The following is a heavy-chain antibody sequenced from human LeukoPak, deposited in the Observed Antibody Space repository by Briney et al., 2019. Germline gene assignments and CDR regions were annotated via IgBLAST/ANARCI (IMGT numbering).Heavy chain of an antibody. Sequence: SETLSLTCTVSGGSISSSSYYWGWIRQPPGKGLEWIGSIYYSGSTYYNPSLKSRVTISVDTSKNQFSLKLSSVTAADTAVYYCALYYDFWSGYPRRSDYWGQGTLVTVSS. J-gene: IGHJ4*02. CDR3: ALYYDFWSGYPRRSDY. CDR1: GGSISSSSYY. CDR2: IYYSGST. D-gene: IGHD3-3*01. V-gene: IGHV4-39*01.